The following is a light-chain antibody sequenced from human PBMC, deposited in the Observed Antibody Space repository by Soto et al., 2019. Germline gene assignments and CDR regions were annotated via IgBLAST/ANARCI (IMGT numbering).Light chain of an antibody. Sequence: DIVVTQSPLSLPVTPGEPASISCRSSQSLLQSNGYNYLDWYLQKPGQSPQLLIYLGSNRASGVPDRFSGSGSGTDFTLKISRVEAEDVGVYYCMQALQTPYTFGQGTKLEIK. V-gene: IGKV2-28*01. CDR2: LGS. CDR3: MQALQTPYT. J-gene: IGKJ2*01. CDR1: QSLLQSNGYNY.